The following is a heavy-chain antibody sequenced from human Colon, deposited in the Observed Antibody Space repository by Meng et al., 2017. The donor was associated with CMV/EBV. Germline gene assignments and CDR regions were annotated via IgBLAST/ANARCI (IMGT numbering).Heavy chain of an antibody. V-gene: IGHV3-9*01. CDR2: ISWNSDTI. D-gene: IGHD3-10*01. J-gene: IGHJ3*02. CDR1: GFPFDDYA. CDR3: TKEGSNLGDFDI. Sequence: SLKLSCAASGFPFDDYAMHWVRQAPGKGLEWVSGISWNSDTIGYVDSVKGRFTISRDNAKNSLYLQMNSLRAEATALYYCTKEGSNLGDFDIWGQGTRVTVSS.